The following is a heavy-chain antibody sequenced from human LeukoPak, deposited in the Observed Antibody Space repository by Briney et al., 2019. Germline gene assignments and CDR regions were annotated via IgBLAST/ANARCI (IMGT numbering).Heavy chain of an antibody. J-gene: IGHJ4*02. CDR1: GFTFSSYS. V-gene: IGHV3-48*04. CDR2: ISSSSSTI. D-gene: IGHD3-22*01. CDR3: ATRKTYYYDSSGDY. Sequence: GGSLRLSCAASGFTFSSYSMNWVRQAPGKGLEWVSYISSSSSTIYYADSVKGRFTISRDSAKNSLYLQMNSLRAEDTAVYYCATRKTYYYDSSGDYWGQGTLVTVSS.